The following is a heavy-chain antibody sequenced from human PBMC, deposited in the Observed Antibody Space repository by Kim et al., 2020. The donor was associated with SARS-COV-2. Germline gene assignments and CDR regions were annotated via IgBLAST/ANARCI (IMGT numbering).Heavy chain of an antibody. V-gene: IGHV3-23*01. Sequence: GGSLRLSCAASGFTFSSYAMSWVRQAPGKGLEWVSAISGSGGSTYYADSVKGRFTISRDNSKNTLYLQMNSLRAEDTAVYYCAKESGYDYRYYYYGMDVWGQGTTVTVSS. CDR3: AKESGYDYRYYYYGMDV. J-gene: IGHJ6*02. D-gene: IGHD5-12*01. CDR2: ISGSGGST. CDR1: GFTFSSYA.